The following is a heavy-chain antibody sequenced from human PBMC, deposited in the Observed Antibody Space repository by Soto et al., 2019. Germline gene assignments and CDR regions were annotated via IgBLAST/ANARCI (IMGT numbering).Heavy chain of an antibody. CDR1: GGTFSSYA. D-gene: IGHD2-2*01. V-gene: IGHV1-69*01. J-gene: IGHJ6*02. CDR3: ARSQGSSTSLEIYYYYYYGMDV. Sequence: QVQLVQSGAEVKKPGSSVKVSCKASGGTFSSYAISWVRQAPGQGLEWMGGIIPISGTANYPQKFQGRVTITAAESTSTAYMELSSLRSEDTAVYYCARSQGSSTSLEIYYYYYYGMDVWGQGTTVTVSS. CDR2: IIPISGTA.